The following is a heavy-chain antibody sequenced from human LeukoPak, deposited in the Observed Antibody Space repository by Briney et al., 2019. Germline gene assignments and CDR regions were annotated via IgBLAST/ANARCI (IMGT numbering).Heavy chain of an antibody. CDR1: GGSFSGYY. CDR3: AKSNGYGLVDI. J-gene: IGHJ3*02. CDR2: IFYSGST. D-gene: IGHD3-10*01. Sequence: SETLSLTCAVYGGSFSGYYWTWIRQPPGKGLEWIGNIFYSGSTYYSPSLRSRVTISLDTSRNQFSLKLNSVTAADTAVYYCAKSNGYGLVDIWGQGTMVTVSS. V-gene: IGHV4-34*12.